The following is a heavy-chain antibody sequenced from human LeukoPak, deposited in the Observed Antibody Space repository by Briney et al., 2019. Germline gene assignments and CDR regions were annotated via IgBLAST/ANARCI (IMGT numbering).Heavy chain of an antibody. CDR1: GGSISSYY. D-gene: IGHD6-19*01. CDR3: AREFVAVPWAFDI. Sequence: LETLSLTCTVSGGSISSYYWSWIRQPAGKGLEWIGRIYTSGSTNCNPSLKSRVTISVDTSKNQFSLKLSSVAAADTAVYYCAREFVAVPWAFDIWGQGTMVTVSS. V-gene: IGHV4-4*07. J-gene: IGHJ3*02. CDR2: IYTSGST.